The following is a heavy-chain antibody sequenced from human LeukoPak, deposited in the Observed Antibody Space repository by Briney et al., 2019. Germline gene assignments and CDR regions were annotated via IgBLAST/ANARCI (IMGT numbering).Heavy chain of an antibody. J-gene: IGHJ5*02. Sequence: GGSLRLSCAASGFAFSGYSMNWVRQAPGKGLEWLSYICSGSSTIYYADSVRGRFTISRDNAKNSLYLQMNSLRAEDTAVYYCARSTSGHNWFDPWGQGTLVTVSS. CDR2: ICSGSSTI. CDR1: GFAFSGYS. CDR3: ARSTSGHNWFDP. V-gene: IGHV3-48*01. D-gene: IGHD6-25*01.